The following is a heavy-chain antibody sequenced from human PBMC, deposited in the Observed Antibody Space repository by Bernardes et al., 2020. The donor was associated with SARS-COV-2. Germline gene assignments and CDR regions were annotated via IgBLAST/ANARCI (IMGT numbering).Heavy chain of an antibody. CDR1: GYTFTRYW. V-gene: IGHV5-51*01. CDR3: ARLGRSIDLGGPTAAEYFRG. Sequence: GESLKISCKGSGYTFTRYWIGWVRQMPGKGLEWMGIIYPGDSDTRYSPSFQGQVTISADKSISTAYLQWSSLKGSDTAMYYCARLGRSIDLGGPTAAEYFRGWGQGTLVTVS. J-gene: IGHJ1*01. D-gene: IGHD3-16*01. CDR2: IYPGDSDT.